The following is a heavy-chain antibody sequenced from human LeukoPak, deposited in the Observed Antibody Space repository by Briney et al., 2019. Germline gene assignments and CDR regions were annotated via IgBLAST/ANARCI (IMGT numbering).Heavy chain of an antibody. J-gene: IGHJ4*02. Sequence: PSETLSLTCTVSGVSISSYHWTWIRQPPGEGLEWIGHIYNSGSINYNPSLRGRVTISLDTSKNQVSLKLSSVTAADTATYYCARKDGDGRGQGTLVTVSS. CDR2: IYNSGSI. CDR3: ARKDGDG. D-gene: IGHD5-24*01. V-gene: IGHV4-59*01. CDR1: GVSISSYH.